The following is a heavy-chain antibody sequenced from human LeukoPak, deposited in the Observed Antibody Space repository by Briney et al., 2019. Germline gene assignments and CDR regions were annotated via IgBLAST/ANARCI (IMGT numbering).Heavy chain of an antibody. CDR2: ISSSSSTI. Sequence: PGGSLRLSCAASGFTFSSYSMNWVRQAPGKGLEWVSYISSSSSTIYYADSVKGRFTISRDNAKNSLYLQMNSLRAEDTAVYYCARMSEGATRWAFDIWGQGTMVTVSS. J-gene: IGHJ3*02. CDR1: GFTFSSYS. CDR3: ARMSEGATRWAFDI. D-gene: IGHD1-26*01. V-gene: IGHV3-48*01.